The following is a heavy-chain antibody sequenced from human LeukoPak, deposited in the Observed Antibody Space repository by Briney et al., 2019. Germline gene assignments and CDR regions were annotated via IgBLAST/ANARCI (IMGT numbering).Heavy chain of an antibody. J-gene: IGHJ3*02. D-gene: IGHD5-18*01. V-gene: IGHV3-9*01. CDR2: ISWNSGSI. CDR3: AEVVDTAMAYDAFDI. CDR1: GFTFDDYA. Sequence: GGSLRFSCAASGFTFDDYAMHWVRQAPGKGLEWVSGISWNSGSIGYADSVKGRFTISRDNAKNSLYLQMNSLRAEDTALYYCAEVVDTAMAYDAFDIWGQGTMVTVSS.